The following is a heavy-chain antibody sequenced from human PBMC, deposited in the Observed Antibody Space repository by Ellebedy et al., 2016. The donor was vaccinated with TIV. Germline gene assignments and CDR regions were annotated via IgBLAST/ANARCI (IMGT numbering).Heavy chain of an antibody. V-gene: IGHV3-48*04. Sequence: GGSLRLSXAASGFTFSSYSMNWVRQAPGKGLEWVSYISSSSSTIYYADSVKGRFTISRDNAKNSLYLQMNSLRAEDTAVYYCAKDPFRSTAMVTWGVRDNWFDPWGQGTLVTVSS. D-gene: IGHD5-18*01. J-gene: IGHJ5*02. CDR1: GFTFSSYS. CDR2: ISSSSSTI. CDR3: AKDPFRSTAMVTWGVRDNWFDP.